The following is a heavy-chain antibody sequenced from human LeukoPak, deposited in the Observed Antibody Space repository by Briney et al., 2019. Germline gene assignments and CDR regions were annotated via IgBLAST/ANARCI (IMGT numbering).Heavy chain of an antibody. CDR2: IYYSGST. D-gene: IGHD5-18*01. CDR1: GGSTNSYL. J-gene: IGHJ4*02. V-gene: IGHV4-59*01. CDR3: ARDIRGYNYGWFDY. Sequence: PSETLSLTCTVSGGSTNSYLWTWIRQPPGKGLEWIGYIYYSGSTKYNPSLKSQVTISLDTSKNQFSLNLSSVTAADTAVYYCARDIRGYNYGWFDYWGQGTLVTVSS.